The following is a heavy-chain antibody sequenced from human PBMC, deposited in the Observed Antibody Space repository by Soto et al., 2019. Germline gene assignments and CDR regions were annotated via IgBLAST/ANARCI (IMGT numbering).Heavy chain of an antibody. J-gene: IGHJ6*02. D-gene: IGHD4-17*01. Sequence: SETLSLTCAVYGGSFSGYYWSWIRQPPGKGLEWIGEINHSGSTNYNPSLKSRVTISVDTSKNQFSLKLSSVTAADTAVYYCAREMTTVTTSVRLRGRNYYYGMDVWGQGTTVTVSS. CDR2: INHSGST. CDR1: GGSFSGYY. CDR3: AREMTTVTTSVRLRGRNYYYGMDV. V-gene: IGHV4-34*01.